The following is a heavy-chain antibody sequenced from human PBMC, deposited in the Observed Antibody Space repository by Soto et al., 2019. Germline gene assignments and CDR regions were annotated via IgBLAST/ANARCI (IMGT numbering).Heavy chain of an antibody. CDR3: AKEGEHSSGWANFDY. V-gene: IGHV3-23*01. CDR1: GFTFSSYA. CDR2: ISGSGYST. J-gene: IGHJ4*02. Sequence: EVQLLESGGGLVQPGGSLRLSCAASGFTFSSYATSWVRQAPGKGLEWVSAISGSGYSTYYADSVKGRFTISRDNSKNTLYLQMNSLRAEDTAVYYCAKEGEHSSGWANFDYWGQGTLGTVSS. D-gene: IGHD6-19*01.